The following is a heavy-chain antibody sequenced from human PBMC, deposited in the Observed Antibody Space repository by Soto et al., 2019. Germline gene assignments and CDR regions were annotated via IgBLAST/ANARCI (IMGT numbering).Heavy chain of an antibody. D-gene: IGHD6-13*01. CDR1: GYTFTSYF. J-gene: IGHJ4*02. CDR2: INPVGGST. CDR3: ARAPGNSWMDY. Sequence: QVQLVQSGAEVKKPGASVKVSCKASGYTFTSYFVHWVRQAPGQGLEWMGIINPVGGSTTYAQKFQGSVTMTRDTSTSTVYMELSSLRSEDTAVYYCARAPGNSWMDYWGQGTLVTVSS. V-gene: IGHV1-46*01.